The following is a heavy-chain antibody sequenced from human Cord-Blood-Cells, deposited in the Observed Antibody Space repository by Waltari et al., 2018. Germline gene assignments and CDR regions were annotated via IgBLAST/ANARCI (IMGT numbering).Heavy chain of an antibody. V-gene: IGHV3-30*04. Sequence: QVQLVESGGGVVQPGRSLRLSWAASGFTFGGYAMHWVRQAPGKGLDWVAFISYNGSNKYYADSVKGRFTISRYNSKNTLYLQMNSLRAEDTAVYYCARVKRPSIAAALDYWGQGTLVTVSS. CDR2: ISYNGSNK. J-gene: IGHJ4*02. CDR3: ARVKRPSIAAALDY. D-gene: IGHD6-13*01. CDR1: GFTFGGYA.